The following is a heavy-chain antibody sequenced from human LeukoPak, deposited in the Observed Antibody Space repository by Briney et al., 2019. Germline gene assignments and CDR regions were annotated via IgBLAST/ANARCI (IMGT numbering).Heavy chain of an antibody. CDR3: ARGHDSSSSFDY. CDR2: INPNSGGT. V-gene: IGHV1-2*02. CDR1: GYTFTGYY. Sequence: GASVKVSCKASGYTFTGYYMFWVRQAPGQGLEWMGWINPNSGGTNYAQEFQGRVTMTRDTSISTAYMELSSLRSDVTAVYYCARGHDSSSSFDYWGQGTLVTVSS. J-gene: IGHJ4*02. D-gene: IGHD6-6*01.